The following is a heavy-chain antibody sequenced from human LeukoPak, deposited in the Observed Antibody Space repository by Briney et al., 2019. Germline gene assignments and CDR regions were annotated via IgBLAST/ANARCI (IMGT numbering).Heavy chain of an antibody. J-gene: IGHJ4*02. D-gene: IGHD1-7*01. Sequence: GGSLRLSCAASGFTFSSYAMSWVRQAPGKGLEWVSAISGSGGSTYYADSVKGRFTISRDNSKNTLYLQMNSLRAEDTAVYYCARDGLYNWNYVRPVSFDYWGQGTLVTVSS. CDR2: ISGSGGST. CDR3: ARDGLYNWNYVRPVSFDY. CDR1: GFTFSSYA. V-gene: IGHV3-23*01.